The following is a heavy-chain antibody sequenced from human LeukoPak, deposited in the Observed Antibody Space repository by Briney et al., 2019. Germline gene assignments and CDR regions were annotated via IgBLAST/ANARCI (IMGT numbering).Heavy chain of an antibody. CDR2: ISDSGSII. CDR1: GFPFSDYY. V-gene: IGHV3-11*01. Sequence: GGSLRLSCAASGFPFSDYYMSWIRQAPGKGLEWVSYISDSGSIIYYADSVKGRFTTSRDNAKNSLYLQMNSLRAEDTAVYYCARGEPVGATGRALFDYWGQGTLVTVSS. D-gene: IGHD1-26*01. CDR3: ARGEPVGATGRALFDY. J-gene: IGHJ4*02.